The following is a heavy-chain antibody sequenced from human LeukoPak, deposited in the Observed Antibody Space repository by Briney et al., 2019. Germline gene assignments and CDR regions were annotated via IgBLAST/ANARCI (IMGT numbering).Heavy chain of an antibody. D-gene: IGHD3-10*01. CDR3: ARALSNTVRGVGDY. J-gene: IGHJ4*02. Sequence: GGSLRLSCAASEFSVGSNYMTWVRQAPGKGLEWVSLIYSGGSTYYADSVKGRFTISRDNSKNTLYLQMNSLRVEDTAVYYCARALSNTVRGVGDYWGQGTLVTVSS. CDR2: IYSGGST. V-gene: IGHV3-66*01. CDR1: EFSVGSNY.